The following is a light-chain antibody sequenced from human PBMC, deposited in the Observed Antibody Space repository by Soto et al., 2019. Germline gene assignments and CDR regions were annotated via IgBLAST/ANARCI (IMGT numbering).Light chain of an antibody. CDR3: QTWGTDIAV. V-gene: IGLV4-69*01. Sequence: QSVLTQSPSASASLGASVKLTCTLSSGHSNYAIAWHQLQPEKGPRFLMKTNSDGNHMKGDGIPDRFSGSTSGAERYLTISSLQPEDEADYYCQTWGTDIAVFGGGTKLTVL. CDR1: SGHSNYA. CDR2: TNSDGNH. J-gene: IGLJ3*02.